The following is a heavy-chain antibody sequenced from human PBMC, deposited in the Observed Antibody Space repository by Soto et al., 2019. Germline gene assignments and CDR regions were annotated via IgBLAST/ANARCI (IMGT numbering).Heavy chain of an antibody. J-gene: IGHJ6*02. CDR3: ARVSQLLSFVPYYGMDV. D-gene: IGHD2-2*01. CDR2: ISSSSSTI. Sequence: PGGSLRLSCAASGFIFSTYSMNWVRQGPGKGLEWVSYISSSSSTIFYTDSVKGRFTVSRDNAKNSLYLQMNSLRAEDTAVYYCARVSQLLSFVPYYGMDVWGQGTTVTVSS. V-gene: IGHV3-48*01. CDR1: GFIFSTYS.